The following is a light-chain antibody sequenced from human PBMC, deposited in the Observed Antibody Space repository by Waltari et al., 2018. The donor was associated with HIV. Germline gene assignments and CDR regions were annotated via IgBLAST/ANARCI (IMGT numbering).Light chain of an antibody. Sequence: YVLTQPPSVSVAPGKTATITCGGHNIGDKHVHWYQQKSGQAPVLVIYDDKLRPSGIPGGRSGSNSGDTATLTISGVEVGDEAEYYCQVFENSRDQAFGTGTKVTVL. CDR1: NIGDKH. CDR2: DDK. J-gene: IGLJ1*01. CDR3: QVFENSRDQA. V-gene: IGLV3-21*01.